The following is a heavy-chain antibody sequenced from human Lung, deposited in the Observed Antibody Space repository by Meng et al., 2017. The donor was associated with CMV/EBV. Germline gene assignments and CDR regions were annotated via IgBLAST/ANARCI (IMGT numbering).Heavy chain of an antibody. Sequence: GQLVQSGAEVKRPGASVKISCQASGYSFSGFYLNWARQAPGHGLELLGRVNPISDDTHLAQKFEGRITVTRGATINTAFMELTRLRPDDTAVYYCAKSSDNGWSSWGPGTLVTVSS. V-gene: IGHV1-2*06. CDR3: AKSSDNGWSS. CDR2: VNPISDDT. CDR1: GYSFSGFY. J-gene: IGHJ4*01. D-gene: IGHD6-19*01.